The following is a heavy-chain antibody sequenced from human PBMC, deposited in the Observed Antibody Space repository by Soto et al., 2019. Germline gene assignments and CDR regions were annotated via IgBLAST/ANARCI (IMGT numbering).Heavy chain of an antibody. V-gene: IGHV1-69*18. CDR2: IIPVFRTS. CDR1: GVTFSSYA. J-gene: IGHJ4*02. Sequence: QVQLVQSGAELKKPGSSVKVSCSASGVTFSSYAFTWVRQAPGQGLEWMGNIIPVFRTSNYAQGFQGRMTISADESTNTIDKELRSLRAEDTAVYFCAKDGSWDGGGGESWVPGTLVIVSS. D-gene: IGHD3-16*01. CDR3: AKDGSWDGGGGES.